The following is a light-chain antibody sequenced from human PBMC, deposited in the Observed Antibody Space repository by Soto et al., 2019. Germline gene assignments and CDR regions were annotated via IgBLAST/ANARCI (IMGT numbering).Light chain of an antibody. Sequence: EIVLTQSPGTLSLSPGERATLSCRASQSVPKNYLAWYQQKPGQAPRLLIYGPSSRDTGIPDRFSDSGSGTDFTLSISRLEPEDFAVYYCHKYATSPQTFGQRTKVEIK. CDR1: QSVPKNY. V-gene: IGKV3-20*01. CDR2: GPS. CDR3: HKYATSPQT. J-gene: IGKJ1*01.